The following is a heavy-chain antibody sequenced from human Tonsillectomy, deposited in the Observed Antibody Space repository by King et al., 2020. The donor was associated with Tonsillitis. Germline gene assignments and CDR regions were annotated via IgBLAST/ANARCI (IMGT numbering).Heavy chain of an antibody. CDR1: GFTFSSYC. D-gene: IGHD3-10*01. CDR3: ARLGSGSKPQTCDY. Sequence: VQLVESGGGLVKPGGSLRLSCAASGFTFSSYCMNWVRQAPGKGLEWVSSISSSGTYIYYADSVKGRFTTSRDNAKNSLYLQMNSLRAEDTAVYYCARLGSGSKPQTCDYGGQGTLVTVPS. J-gene: IGHJ4*02. V-gene: IGHV3-21*01. CDR2: ISSSGTYI.